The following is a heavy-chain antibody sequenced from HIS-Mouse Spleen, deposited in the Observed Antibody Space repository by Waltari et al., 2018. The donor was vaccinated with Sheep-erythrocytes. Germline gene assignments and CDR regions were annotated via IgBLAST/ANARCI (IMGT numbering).Heavy chain of an antibody. J-gene: IGHJ4*02. V-gene: IGHV3-21*01. Sequence: EVQLVESGGGLVKPGGSLRLSCAASGFTFSSRIMNWVRQGPGKGLEWVSSISSSSSYIYYADSVKGRFTISRDNAKNSLYLQMNSLRAEDTAVYYCARVASGATFDYWGQGTLVTVSS. D-gene: IGHD1-26*01. CDR1: GFTFSSRI. CDR3: ARVASGATFDY. CDR2: ISSSSSYI.